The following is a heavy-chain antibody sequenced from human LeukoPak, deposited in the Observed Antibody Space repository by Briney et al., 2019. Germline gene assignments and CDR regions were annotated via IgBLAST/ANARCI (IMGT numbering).Heavy chain of an antibody. CDR2: ISGSGGST. CDR1: GFTFSSYA. J-gene: IGHJ4*02. CDR3: AKRQDSRIIAAGKGGLGH. V-gene: IGHV3-23*01. D-gene: IGHD6-13*01. Sequence: GGSLRLSCAASGFTFSSYAMSWVRQAPGKGLEWVSAISGSGGSTYYADSVKGRFTISRDNSKNTLYLQMNSLRAEDTAVYYCAKRQDSRIIAAGKGGLGHWGQGTLVTVSS.